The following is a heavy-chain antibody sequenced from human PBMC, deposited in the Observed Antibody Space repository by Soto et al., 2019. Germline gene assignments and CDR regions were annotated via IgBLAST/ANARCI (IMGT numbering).Heavy chain of an antibody. V-gene: IGHV4-59*01. CDR1: GGSISSYY. Sequence: KTSETLSLTCTVSGGSISSYYWSWIRQPPGKGLEWIGYIYYSGSTNYNPSLKSRVTISVDTSKNQFSLKLSSVTAADTAVYYCASLLRGYLDYWGQGTLVTVSS. D-gene: IGHD3-22*01. CDR3: ASLLRGYLDY. J-gene: IGHJ4*02. CDR2: IYYSGST.